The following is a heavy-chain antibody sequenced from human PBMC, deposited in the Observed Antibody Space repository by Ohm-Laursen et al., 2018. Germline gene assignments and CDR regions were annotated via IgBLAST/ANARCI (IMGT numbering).Heavy chain of an antibody. D-gene: IGHD6-13*01. CDR2: IKQDGSEK. Sequence: SLRLSCTASGFTFSSYWMSWVRQAPGKGLEWVANIKQDGSEKYYVDSVKGRFTISRDNAKSSLYLQMHSLRGDDTAVYYCARDATAGGTLGWGQGTLVTVSS. CDR3: ARDATAGGTLG. CDR1: GFTFSSYW. V-gene: IGHV3-7*01. J-gene: IGHJ4*02.